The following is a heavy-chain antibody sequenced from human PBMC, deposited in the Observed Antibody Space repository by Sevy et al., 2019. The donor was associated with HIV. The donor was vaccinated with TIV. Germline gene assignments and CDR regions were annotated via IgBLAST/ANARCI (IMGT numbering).Heavy chain of an antibody. Sequence: GGSLRLSCAASGFTFSSYSMNWVRQAPGKGLEWVSSISSSSSYIYYADPVKGRFTISRDNAKNSLYLQMNSLRAEDTAVYYCAREVPLAAAGLYYFDYWAQGTLVTVSS. V-gene: IGHV3-21*01. CDR1: GFTFSSYS. J-gene: IGHJ4*02. D-gene: IGHD6-13*01. CDR3: AREVPLAAAGLYYFDY. CDR2: ISSSSSYI.